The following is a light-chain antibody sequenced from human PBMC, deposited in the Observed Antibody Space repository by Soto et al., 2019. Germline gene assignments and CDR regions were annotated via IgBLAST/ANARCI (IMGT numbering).Light chain of an antibody. CDR1: RDVGSD. CDR2: AAS. J-gene: IGKJ4*01. CDR3: QQYNNWPFT. Sequence: THMTQSPLSLSACVGEKIIITCRASRDVGSDVSWYQQKPGQAPKLVIYAASNLYTGVPSRFSGRRSGTEFTLTISSLQSEDFAVYYCQQYNNWPFTFGGGTKVDIK. V-gene: IGKV1-17*01.